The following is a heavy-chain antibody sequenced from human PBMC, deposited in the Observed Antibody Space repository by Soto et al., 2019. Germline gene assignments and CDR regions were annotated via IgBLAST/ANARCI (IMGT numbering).Heavy chain of an antibody. J-gene: IGHJ4*02. D-gene: IGHD6-13*01. CDR3: ARDRDNSNWPNFDS. Sequence: QVQLVQSGSAVKKPGSSVSVSCKTSGDTFSIYTISWVRQAPGQGLEWMGRVLPFLDIISYSQRFQGRVTITADRSTTTAYMEQTSLRSEDTAVYYCARDRDNSNWPNFDSWGQGTLVTVSS. CDR2: VLPFLDII. V-gene: IGHV1-69*02. CDR1: GDTFSIYT.